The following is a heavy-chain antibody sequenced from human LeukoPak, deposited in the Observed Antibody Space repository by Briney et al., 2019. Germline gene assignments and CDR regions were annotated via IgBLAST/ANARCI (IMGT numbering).Heavy chain of an antibody. V-gene: IGHV3-33*01. CDR2: IWYDGSNK. CDR3: ARPPYSGSYYYDY. J-gene: IGHJ4*02. Sequence: PGGSLRLSCAASGFTFSSYGMHWVRQAPGKGLEWVAVIWYDGSNKYYADSVKGRFAISRDNSKNTLYLQMNSLRAVDTAVYYCARPPYSGSYYYDYWGQGTLITVSS. D-gene: IGHD1-26*01. CDR1: GFTFSSYG.